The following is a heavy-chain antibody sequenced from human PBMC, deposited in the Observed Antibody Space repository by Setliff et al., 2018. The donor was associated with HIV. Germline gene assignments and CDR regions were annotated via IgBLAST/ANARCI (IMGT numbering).Heavy chain of an antibody. CDR1: GVSISNYY. J-gene: IGHJ4*02. V-gene: IGHV4-4*07. Sequence: PSETLSLTCTVSGVSISNYYWSWIRQPAGKGLEWIGRIYTSGNTNYNPSLKSRVTMSVDTSKKQFSLRLSSVTAADTAFYYCARHPNEEAQRNYKFDSWGQGTLVTVSS. D-gene: IGHD1-7*01. CDR2: IYTSGNT. CDR3: ARHPNEEAQRNYKFDS.